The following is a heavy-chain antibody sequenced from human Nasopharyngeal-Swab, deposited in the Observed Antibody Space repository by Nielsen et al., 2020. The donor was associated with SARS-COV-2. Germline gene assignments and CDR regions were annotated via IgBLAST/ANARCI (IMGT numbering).Heavy chain of an antibody. CDR1: GFTFSSYA. CDR2: ISYDGGNK. CDR3: ARGYSGSYYEYFQH. D-gene: IGHD1-26*01. V-gene: IGHV3-30*04. Sequence: GESLKISCAASGFTFSSYAMNWVRQAPGKGLEWVAVISYDGGNKYYADSVKGRFTISRDNSKNTLYLQMNSLRAVDTAVYYCARGYSGSYYEYFQHWGQGTLVTVSS. J-gene: IGHJ1*01.